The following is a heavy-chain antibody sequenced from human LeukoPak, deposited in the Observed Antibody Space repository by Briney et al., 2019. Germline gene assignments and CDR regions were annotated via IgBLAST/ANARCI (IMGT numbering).Heavy chain of an antibody. J-gene: IGHJ3*02. V-gene: IGHV3-30*02. CDR2: IRYDESNK. CDR1: GFTFSTYG. Sequence: PGGSLRLSCAASGFTFSTYGMHWVRQAPGKGLEWVAFIRYDESNKYYADPVKGRFTISRDNSKNTLYLQMISLRAEDTAVYYCAKSEAKVTPAGTRVIWGQGTMVTVS. CDR3: AKSEAKVTPAGTRVI. D-gene: IGHD4-17*01.